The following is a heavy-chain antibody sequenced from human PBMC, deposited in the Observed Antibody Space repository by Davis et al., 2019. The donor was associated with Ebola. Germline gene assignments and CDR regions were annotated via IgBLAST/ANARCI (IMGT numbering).Heavy chain of an antibody. CDR3: VRDPALVVTGGGWFFGL. Sequence: GESLKISCAASGFTFSGYWMHWVRHPPGKGPVWVARIDSDGSTTVYADSVKGRFTVSRDNAKNSLYLQMNSLRAEDTAVYYCVRDPALVVTGGGWFFGLWGRGTLVTVSS. CDR1: GFTFSGYW. J-gene: IGHJ2*01. V-gene: IGHV3-74*01. D-gene: IGHD2-21*02. CDR2: IDSDGSTT.